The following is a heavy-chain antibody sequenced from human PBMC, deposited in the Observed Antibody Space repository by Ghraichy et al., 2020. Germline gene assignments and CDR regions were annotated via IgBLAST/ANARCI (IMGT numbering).Heavy chain of an antibody. D-gene: IGHD6-19*01. CDR3: ARRGAVPGTREWYFDL. CDR2: IYPGDSDT. Sequence: LNISCKASGFSFTRYWIGWVRQMPGKGMEWMGIIYPGDSDTRYSPSFQGQVTFSADKSINTASLYWDSLQASDTAMYYCARRGAVPGTREWYFDLWGRGTQVIVSS. V-gene: IGHV5-51*01. CDR1: GFSFTRYW. J-gene: IGHJ2*01.